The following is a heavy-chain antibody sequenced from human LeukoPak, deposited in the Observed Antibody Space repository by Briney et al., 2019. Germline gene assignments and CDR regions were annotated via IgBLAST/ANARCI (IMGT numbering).Heavy chain of an antibody. D-gene: IGHD3-10*01. CDR1: GYTFTSYG. Sequence: ASVTVSCKASGYTFTSYGISWVRQAPGQGLEWMGWINPNSGGTNYAQKFQGRVTMTRDTSISTAYMELSRLRSDDTAVYYCARDTVLLWFGGWGQGTLVTVSS. CDR3: ARDTVLLWFGG. J-gene: IGHJ4*02. CDR2: INPNSGGT. V-gene: IGHV1-2*02.